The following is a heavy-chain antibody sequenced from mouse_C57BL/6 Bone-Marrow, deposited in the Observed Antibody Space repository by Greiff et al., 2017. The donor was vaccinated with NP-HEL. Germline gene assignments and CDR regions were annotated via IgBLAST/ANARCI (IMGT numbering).Heavy chain of an antibody. J-gene: IGHJ4*01. V-gene: IGHV1-64*01. CDR3: ARLGYYGSRGAMDY. Sequence: QVQLKQPGAELVKPGASVKLSCKASGYTFTSYWMHWVKQRPGQGLEWIGMIHPNSGSTNYNEKFKSKATLTVDKSSSTAYMQLSSLTSEDSAVYYCARLGYYGSRGAMDYWGQGTSVTVSS. CDR2: IHPNSGST. D-gene: IGHD1-1*01. CDR1: GYTFTSYW.